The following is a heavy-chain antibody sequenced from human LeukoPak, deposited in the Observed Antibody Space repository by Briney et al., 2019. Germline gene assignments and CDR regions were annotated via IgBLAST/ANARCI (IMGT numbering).Heavy chain of an antibody. D-gene: IGHD1-26*01. J-gene: IGHJ4*02. CDR1: GGSISSFY. V-gene: IGHV4-59*08. CDR2: IYYTGST. Sequence: SETLSLTCTVSGGSISSFYWSWIRQPPGKGLEWIGYIYYTGSTNYSSSLKSRVTISVDTSKNQFSLNLSSVTAADTAVYYCASLRELFVVNWGQGTLVTVSS. CDR3: ASLRELFVVN.